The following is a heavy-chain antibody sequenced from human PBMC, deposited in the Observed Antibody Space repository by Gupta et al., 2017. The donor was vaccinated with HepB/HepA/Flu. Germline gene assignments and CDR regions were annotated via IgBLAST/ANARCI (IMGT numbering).Heavy chain of an antibody. Sequence: EVQLVESGGGLVQPGGSLRLSCAAAGFTFSSYWMSWVRKAPGKGLEWVANIKQDGSEKYYVDSVKGRFTISRDNAKNSLYLQMNSLRAEDTAVYYCARDGGYCGGDCYPDAFDIWGQGTMVTVSS. CDR1: GFTFSSYW. V-gene: IGHV3-7*01. J-gene: IGHJ3*02. CDR2: IKQDGSEK. D-gene: IGHD2-21*02. CDR3: ARDGGYCGGDCYPDAFDI.